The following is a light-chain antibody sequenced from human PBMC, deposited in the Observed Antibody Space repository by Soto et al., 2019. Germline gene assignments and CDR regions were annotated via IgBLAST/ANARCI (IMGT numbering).Light chain of an antibody. V-gene: IGKV1-5*03. J-gene: IGKJ1*01. CDR3: QQYNGYRWT. Sequence: DIQMTQSPSTLSASVGDRVTMTCRASQSISNWLAWYQQKPGKAPKILIYKASSLESGVPSRFSGSGSGTEFTLTISSLQPDDFATYYCQQYNGYRWTFGQGTKVDTK. CDR1: QSISNW. CDR2: KAS.